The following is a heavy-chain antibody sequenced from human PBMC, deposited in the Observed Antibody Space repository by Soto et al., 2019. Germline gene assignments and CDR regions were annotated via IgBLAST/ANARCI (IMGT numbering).Heavy chain of an antibody. CDR3: ARDLSVGYYYGMDV. CDR2: ISSSSSTI. D-gene: IGHD1-26*01. V-gene: IGHV3-48*02. J-gene: IGHJ6*02. CDR1: GFTFSSYS. Sequence: GGSLRLSCAASGFTFSSYSMNWVRQAPGKGLEWVSYISSSSSTIYYADSVKGRFTISRDNAKNSLYLQMNSLRDEDTAVYYCARDLSVGYYYGMDVWGQGTTVTVSS.